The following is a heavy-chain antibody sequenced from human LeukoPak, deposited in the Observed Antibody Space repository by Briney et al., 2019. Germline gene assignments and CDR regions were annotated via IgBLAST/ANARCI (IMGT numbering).Heavy chain of an antibody. V-gene: IGHV1-18*01. CDR1: GYSFTSYG. D-gene: IGHD2-2*01. J-gene: IGHJ5*02. CDR3: ARDRDPIIVVPAAMFGFDWFDP. Sequence: HGASVKVSCKASGYSFTSYGISWVRQAPGQGLEWMGWISAYNGNTNYAQKLQGRVTMTTDTSTSTAYMELRSLRSDDTAVYYCARDRDPIIVVPAAMFGFDWFDPWGQGTLVTVSS. CDR2: ISAYNGNT.